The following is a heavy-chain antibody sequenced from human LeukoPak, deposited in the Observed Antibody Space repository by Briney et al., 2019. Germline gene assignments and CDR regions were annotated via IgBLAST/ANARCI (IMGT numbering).Heavy chain of an antibody. J-gene: IGHJ6*03. Sequence: SETLSLTCTVSDFSISRGYYWGWIRQPPGKGLECIGTIYHSGTTYYRPSLKSRVTISVDTSKNQFSLKLSSVTAADTAVYYCARKDYYYYMDVWGKGTTVTISS. V-gene: IGHV4-38-2*02. CDR1: DFSISRGYY. CDR2: IYHSGTT. CDR3: ARKDYYYYMDV.